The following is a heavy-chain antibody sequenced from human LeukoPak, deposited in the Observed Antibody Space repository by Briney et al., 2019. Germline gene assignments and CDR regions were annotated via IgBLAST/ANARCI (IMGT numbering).Heavy chain of an antibody. Sequence: PSETLSLTCAVADGYFIGFYWSWIRQTPGKGLEWIGEINHSGSSNYNPSLKSRATLSTDMSKNQVSLRLNSVTAADTAIYYCARRIGFSRINMSRGVHDSWGQGTLVTVSS. V-gene: IGHV4-34*01. CDR2: INHSGSS. CDR3: ARRIGFSRINMSRGVHDS. D-gene: IGHD3-10*01. J-gene: IGHJ4*02. CDR1: DGYFIGFY.